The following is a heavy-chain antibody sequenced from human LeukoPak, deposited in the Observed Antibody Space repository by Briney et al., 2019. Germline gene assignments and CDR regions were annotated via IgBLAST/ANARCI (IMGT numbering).Heavy chain of an antibody. CDR2: IYHSGST. CDR3: ARGVGATPFDY. J-gene: IGHJ4*02. Sequence: SETLSLTCTVSGYSISSGYYWGWIRQPPGKGLEWIGSIYHSGSTYYNPSLKSRVTISVDTSKNQFSLKLSSVTAADTAVYYCARGVGATPFDYWGQGTLVTVSS. V-gene: IGHV4-38-2*02. CDR1: GYSISSGYY. D-gene: IGHD1-26*01.